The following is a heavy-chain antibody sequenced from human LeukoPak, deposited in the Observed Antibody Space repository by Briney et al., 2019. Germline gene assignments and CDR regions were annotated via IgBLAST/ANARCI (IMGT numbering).Heavy chain of an antibody. CDR1: GGSFSGYY. CDR2: IYYSGST. Sequence: SETLSLTCAVYGGSFSGYYWSWIRQHPGKGLEWIGYIYYSGSTYYNPSLKSRVTISVDTSKNQFSLKLSSVTAADTAVYYCARVPVTTSSPDYYYYYGMDVWGQGTTVTVSS. J-gene: IGHJ6*02. CDR3: ARVPVTTSSPDYYYYYGMDV. V-gene: IGHV4-31*11. D-gene: IGHD4-11*01.